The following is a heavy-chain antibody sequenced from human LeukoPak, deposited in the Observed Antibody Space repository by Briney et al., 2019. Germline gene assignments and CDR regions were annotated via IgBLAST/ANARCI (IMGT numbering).Heavy chain of an antibody. J-gene: IGHJ4*02. D-gene: IGHD3-10*01. CDR1: GGSISSSSYY. Sequence: SETLSLTCTVSGGSISSSSYYWDWIRQPPGTGLEWIGSIYYSGSTYYNPSLKSRVTISVDTSKNQFSLKLSSVTAADTAVYYCARGYYYGSGSYYTPFGYWGQGTLVTVSS. CDR3: ARGYYYGSGSYYTPFGY. V-gene: IGHV4-39*01. CDR2: IYYSGST.